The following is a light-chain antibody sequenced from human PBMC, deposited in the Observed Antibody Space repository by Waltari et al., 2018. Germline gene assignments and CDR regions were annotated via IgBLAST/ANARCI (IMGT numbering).Light chain of an antibody. V-gene: IGKV1-9*01. CDR2: SAT. Sequence: DIQLTQSPSFLSASVRDRVTITCRASQGISNYLAWYQQNPGKAPKLLIYSATTLPSGVPSRFSGSGSGTEFSLTISSLQPEDFATYYCQQLNSYPLTFGGGTKVEIK. J-gene: IGKJ4*01. CDR3: QQLNSYPLT. CDR1: QGISNY.